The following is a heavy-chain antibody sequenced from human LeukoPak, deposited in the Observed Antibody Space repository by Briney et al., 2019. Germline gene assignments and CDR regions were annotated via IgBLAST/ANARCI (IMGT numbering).Heavy chain of an antibody. V-gene: IGHV4-4*07. D-gene: IGHD3-3*01. J-gene: IGHJ3*02. CDR2: IYTSGST. CDR3: AREFVRGFGVVIYGNAFDI. CDR1: GGSFSGYY. Sequence: SETLSLTCAVYGGSFSGYYWSWIRQPAGKGLEWIGRIYTSGSTNYNPSLKSRVTISVDTSKNQFSLKLSSVTAADTAVYYCAREFVRGFGVVIYGNAFDIWGQGTMVTVSS.